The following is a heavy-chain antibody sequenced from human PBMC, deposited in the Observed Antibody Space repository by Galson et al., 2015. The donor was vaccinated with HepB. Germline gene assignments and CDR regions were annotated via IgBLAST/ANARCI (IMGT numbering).Heavy chain of an antibody. CDR2: IYFDGRST. CDR1: GFTFSNFG. D-gene: IGHD3-22*01. J-gene: IGHJ4*02. V-gene: IGHV3-33*01. CDR3: ATDYDSTGSLEN. Sequence: SLRLSCAASGFTFSNFGMHWVRQAPGKGLEWVAVIYFDGRSTYYADSVKVRFTISRDNSKSTLYLQLNSLRAEDTGVYYCATDYDSTGSLENWGQGTLVTVSS.